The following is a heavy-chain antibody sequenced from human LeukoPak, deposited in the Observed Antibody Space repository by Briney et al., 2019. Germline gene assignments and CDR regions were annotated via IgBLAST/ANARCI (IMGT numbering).Heavy chain of an antibody. D-gene: IGHD6-13*01. J-gene: IGHJ5*02. V-gene: IGHV4-34*01. CDR1: GGSFSGYY. CDR3: ARIGSSSSSP. Sequence: SETLSLTCAVYGGSFSGYYWSWIRQPPGKGLEWIGEINHSGSTNYNPSLKSRVTISVDTSKNQFSLKLSSVTAAYTAVYYCARIGSSSSSPWGQGTLVTVSS. CDR2: INHSGST.